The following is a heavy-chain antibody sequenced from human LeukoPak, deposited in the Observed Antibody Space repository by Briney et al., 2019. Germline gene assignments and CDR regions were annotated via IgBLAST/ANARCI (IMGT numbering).Heavy chain of an antibody. V-gene: IGHV1-24*01. CDR1: GYTLTELS. CDR3: ATAVPRYFDWLLSH. J-gene: IGHJ4*02. CDR2: FDPEDGET. Sequence: ASVKVSCKVSGYTLTELSMHWVRQAPGKGLEWMGGFDPEDGETIYAQKFQGRVTMTEDTSTDTAYMELSSLRSEDTVVYYCATAVPRYFDWLLSHWGQGTLVTVSS. D-gene: IGHD3-9*01.